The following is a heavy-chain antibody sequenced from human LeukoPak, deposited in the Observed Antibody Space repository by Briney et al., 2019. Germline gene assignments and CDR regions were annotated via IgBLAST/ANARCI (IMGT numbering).Heavy chain of an antibody. V-gene: IGHV4-34*01. CDR1: CGSFSGYY. D-gene: IGHD6-6*01. CDR3: ERGPRVGADPKYSSSFRVWFDP. J-gene: IGHJ5*02. Sequence: PSETLSLTCAVYCGSFSGYYWSWIRQPPGKGLEWIWEINHSGSTNYNPSPKSRVTISVDTSKNQFFLKLSSGTPAVTAVSSCERGPRVGADPKYSSSFRVWFDPWGQGTLVTVSS. CDR2: INHSGST.